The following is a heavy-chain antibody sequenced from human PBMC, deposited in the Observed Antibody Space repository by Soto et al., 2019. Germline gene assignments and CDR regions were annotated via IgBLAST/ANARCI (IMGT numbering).Heavy chain of an antibody. J-gene: IGHJ4*02. Sequence: ASVKVSCKASGYTFTGYYMHWVRQAPGQGLEWMGWINPNSGGTNYAQKFQGRVTMTRDTSISTAYMELSRLRSDDTAVYYCARGSVDIVATIDYWGQGTLVTVSS. CDR1: GYTFTGYY. CDR2: INPNSGGT. D-gene: IGHD5-12*01. V-gene: IGHV1-2*02. CDR3: ARGSVDIVATIDY.